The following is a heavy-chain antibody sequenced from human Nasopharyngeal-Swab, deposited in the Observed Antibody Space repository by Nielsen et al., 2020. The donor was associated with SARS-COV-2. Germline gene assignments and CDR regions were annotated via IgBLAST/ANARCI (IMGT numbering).Heavy chain of an antibody. J-gene: IGHJ3*02. Sequence: SETLSLTCTVSGGSICSYYWSWIRQPPGKGLEWIGYIYYSGSTNYNPSLKSRVTISVDTSKNQFSLKLTSVTAADTAVYYCASNSTSWYGSAFDIWGQGTMVTVSS. CDR3: ASNSTSWYGSAFDI. CDR2: IYYSGST. V-gene: IGHV4-59*01. D-gene: IGHD2-2*01. CDR1: GGSICSYY.